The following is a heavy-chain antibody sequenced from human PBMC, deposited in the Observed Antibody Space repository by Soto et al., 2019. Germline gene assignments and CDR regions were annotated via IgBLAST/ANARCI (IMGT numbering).Heavy chain of an antibody. D-gene: IGHD6-19*01. CDR3: ARGAKPYSSGRDVLDI. V-gene: IGHV3-11*01. CDR2: ISGGGGST. J-gene: IGHJ3*02. Sequence: QVQLVESGGGLVKPGGSLRLSCAASGSTFSDNYMSWIRQAPGKGLEWISYISGGGGSTHYADSVKGRFTISRDNAKNSLYLQMNNLGVEDTAVYYCARGAKPYSSGRDVLDIWGQGTMVTVSS. CDR1: GSTFSDNY.